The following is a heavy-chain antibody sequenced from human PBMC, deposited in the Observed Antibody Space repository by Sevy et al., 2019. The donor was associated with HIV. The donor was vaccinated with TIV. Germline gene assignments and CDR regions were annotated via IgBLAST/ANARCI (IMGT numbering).Heavy chain of an antibody. V-gene: IGHV3-23*01. Sequence: GGSLRLSCAASGFPFSSYAMSWVRQAPGKGLEWVSTISGSGGSSYYADSVKGRFTISRNNSKKTQYLQMSNLKADDTAVDYCAKAHDYSKYWFDPWGQGTLVTVSS. D-gene: IGHD4-4*01. J-gene: IGHJ5*02. CDR3: AKAHDYSKYWFDP. CDR2: ISGSGGSS. CDR1: GFPFSSYA.